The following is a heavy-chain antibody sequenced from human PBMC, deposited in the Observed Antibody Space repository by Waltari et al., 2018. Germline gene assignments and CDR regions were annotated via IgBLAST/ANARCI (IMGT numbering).Heavy chain of an antibody. Sequence: QVQLQESGPGLVKPSETLSLTCAVSGYSISSGYYWGWIRQPPGTGLEWIGSIYHSGSTYYNPSLKSRVTISVDTSKNQFSLKLSSVTAADTAVYYCAREPTKGGSSWFLYYYYGMDVWGQGTTVTVSS. CDR2: IYHSGST. V-gene: IGHV4-38-2*01. D-gene: IGHD6-13*01. CDR1: GYSISSGYY. CDR3: AREPTKGGSSWFLYYYYGMDV. J-gene: IGHJ6*02.